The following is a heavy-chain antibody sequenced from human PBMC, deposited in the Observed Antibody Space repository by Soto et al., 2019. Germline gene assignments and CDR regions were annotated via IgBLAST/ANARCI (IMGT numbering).Heavy chain of an antibody. D-gene: IGHD3-10*01. CDR1: GGSISSYY. CDR2: IYYSGSI. V-gene: IGHV4-59*01. J-gene: IGHJ6*03. CDR3: ARADYYGSGSYYSDAYYYYMDV. Sequence: QVQLQESGPGLVKPSETLSLTCTVSGGSISSYYWSWIRQPPGKGLEWIGYIYYSGSINYNPSLKSRVTISVDTSKNQFSLKLSSVTAADTAVYYCARADYYGSGSYYSDAYYYYMDVWGKGTTVTVSS.